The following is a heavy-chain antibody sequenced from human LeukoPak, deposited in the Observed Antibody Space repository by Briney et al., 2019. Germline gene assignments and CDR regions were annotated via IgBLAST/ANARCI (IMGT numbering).Heavy chain of an antibody. CDR3: ASQYYYDSSGYPPFDY. CDR2: IYYSGST. J-gene: IGHJ4*02. V-gene: IGHV4-59*01. D-gene: IGHD3-22*01. Sequence: SETLSLTCTVSGGSISSYYWSWIRQPPGKGLEWIVYIYYSGSTNYNPSLKSRVTISVDTSKNQFSLKLSSVTAADTAVYYCASQYYYDSSGYPPFDYWGQGTLVTVSS. CDR1: GGSISSYY.